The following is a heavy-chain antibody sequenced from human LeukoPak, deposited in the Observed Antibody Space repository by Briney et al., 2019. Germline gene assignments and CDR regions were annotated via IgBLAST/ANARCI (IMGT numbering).Heavy chain of an antibody. D-gene: IGHD5-12*01. J-gene: IGHJ6*02. Sequence: SETLSLTCTVSGGSISSYYWGWIRQPPGKGLEWIGYIYNSGSTDYNPSLKSRVTISVDTSKNQFSLKLSSVTAADTAVYYCARDVGSREYYYYGMDVWGQGTTVTVSS. CDR1: GGSISSYY. CDR2: IYNSGST. V-gene: IGHV4-59*01. CDR3: ARDVGSREYYYYGMDV.